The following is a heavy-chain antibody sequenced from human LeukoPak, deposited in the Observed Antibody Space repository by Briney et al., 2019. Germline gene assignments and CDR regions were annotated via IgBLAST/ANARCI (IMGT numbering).Heavy chain of an antibody. CDR1: GGSISSYY. V-gene: IGHV4-59*08. D-gene: IGHD3-10*01. CDR3: ARLNPYGSGSYYNEAYFDY. Sequence: SETLSLTCTVSGGSISSYYWSWIRQPPGKGLEWIGYIYYSGSTNYNPSLKSRVTVSVDTSKNQFSLKLSTVTAADTAVYYCARLNPYGSGSYYNEAYFDYWGQGTLVTVSS. J-gene: IGHJ4*02. CDR2: IYYSGST.